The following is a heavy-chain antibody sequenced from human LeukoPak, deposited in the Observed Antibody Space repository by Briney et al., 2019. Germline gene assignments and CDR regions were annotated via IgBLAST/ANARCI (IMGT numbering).Heavy chain of an antibody. CDR3: ARGYYDFWSGYHQFDY. V-gene: IGHV1-18*01. CDR1: GYTFTSYG. D-gene: IGHD3-3*01. Sequence: ASVKVSCKASGYTFTSYGISWVRQAPGQGLEWMGWISAYNGNTNYAQKLQGRVTMTTDTSTSTAYMELRSLRSEDTAVYYCARGYYDFWSGYHQFDYWGQGTLVTVSS. CDR2: ISAYNGNT. J-gene: IGHJ4*02.